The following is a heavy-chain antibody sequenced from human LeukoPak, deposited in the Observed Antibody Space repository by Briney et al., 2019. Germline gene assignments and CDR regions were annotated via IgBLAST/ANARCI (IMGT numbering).Heavy chain of an antibody. Sequence: GSLRLSCAASGFTFSSYAMSWVRQAPGKGLELIGYIYYSGSTNYNPSLKSRVTISVDTSKNQFSLKLSSVTAADTAVYYCARVNDSSGYYDIDYWGQGTLVTVSS. CDR1: GFTFSSYA. D-gene: IGHD3-22*01. CDR3: ARVNDSSGYYDIDY. CDR2: IYYSGST. V-gene: IGHV4-59*01. J-gene: IGHJ4*02.